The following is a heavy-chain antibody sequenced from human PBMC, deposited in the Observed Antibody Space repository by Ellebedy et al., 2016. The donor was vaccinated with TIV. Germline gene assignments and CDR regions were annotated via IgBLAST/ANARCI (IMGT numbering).Heavy chain of an antibody. Sequence: SETLSLTCTVSGGSISSYYWSWIRQPPGKGLEWIGHIDYSGSTNYNPSLKSRVTISIDTSKNQFSLKLSSVTAADTAVYFCARRNTMIRGVSLYYFDNWGQGTLVTVPS. D-gene: IGHD3-10*01. V-gene: IGHV4-59*08. CDR1: GGSISSYY. CDR2: IDYSGST. J-gene: IGHJ4*02. CDR3: ARRNTMIRGVSLYYFDN.